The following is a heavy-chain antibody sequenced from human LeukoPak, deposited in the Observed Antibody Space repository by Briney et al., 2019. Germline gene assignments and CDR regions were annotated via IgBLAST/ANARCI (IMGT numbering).Heavy chain of an antibody. Sequence: PGGSLRLSCAASGFTFSSYAMSWVRQAPGKGLEWVSGIGGGDTHYADSVKGRFTISRDNSKSTVELHMSSLRVEDTAVYYCAKDGQSFNSMWDYLDSWGRGTLVTVSS. CDR3: AKDGQSFNSMWDYLDS. V-gene: IGHV3-23*01. CDR1: GFTFSSYA. D-gene: IGHD1-26*01. CDR2: IGGGDT. J-gene: IGHJ4*02.